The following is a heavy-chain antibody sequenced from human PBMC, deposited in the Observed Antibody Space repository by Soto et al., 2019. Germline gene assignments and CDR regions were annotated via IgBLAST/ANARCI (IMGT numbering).Heavy chain of an antibody. D-gene: IGHD5-18*01. CDR1: GFLFSAYG. J-gene: IGHJ4*02. CDR3: ASDFSGGYTYATGDY. CDR2: RHGDVGKI. V-gene: IGHV3-7*01. Sequence: WGSLRLSCTASGFLFSAYGMSWVRQAPGKGLEWVANRHGDVGKIYYVDSLKGRFTISRDNAKRSLYLQMNRLRAEDTAVYYCASDFSGGYTYATGDYWGQGDMVTVSS.